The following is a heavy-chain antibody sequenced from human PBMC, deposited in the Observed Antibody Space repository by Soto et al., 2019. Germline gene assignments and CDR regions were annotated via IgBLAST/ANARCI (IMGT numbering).Heavy chain of an antibody. V-gene: IGHV3-23*01. CDR1: GFTFSNHA. CDR2: IGGSGRNT. J-gene: IGHJ6*02. D-gene: IGHD3-9*01. CDR3: ARVLRYFDTPYGMDV. Sequence: HPGGSLRLSCAASGFTFSNHAMSWVRQAPGKGLEWVSGIGGSGRNTYYADSVKGRFTISRDNSQNTLFLQMNSLRAEDTAEYYCARVLRYFDTPYGMDVWGQGTTVTVSS.